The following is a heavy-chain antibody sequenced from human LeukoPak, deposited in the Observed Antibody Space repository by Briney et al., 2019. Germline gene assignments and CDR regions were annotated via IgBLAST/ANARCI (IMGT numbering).Heavy chain of an antibody. V-gene: IGHV1-2*02. CDR2: INPNSGDT. CDR1: GYIFTGYY. CDR3: ARAGLGAYFKY. D-gene: IGHD1-26*01. Sequence: ASVKVSCKASGYIFTGYYMHWVRQAPGQGLEWMGWINPNSGDTNYAQNFQGRVTITTDTSINTAYMDLTRLTSDDTAVYYCARAGLGAYFKYWGQGTLVTVSS. J-gene: IGHJ4*02.